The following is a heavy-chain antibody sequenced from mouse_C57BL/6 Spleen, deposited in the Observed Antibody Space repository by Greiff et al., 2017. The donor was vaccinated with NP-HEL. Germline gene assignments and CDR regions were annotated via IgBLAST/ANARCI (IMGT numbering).Heavy chain of an antibody. V-gene: IGHV3-6*01. Sequence: EVQLQESGPGLVKPSQSLSLTCSVTGYSITSGYYWNWIRQFPGNKLEWMGYISYDGSNNYNPSLQNRISITRDTSKNQFFLKLNSVTTEDTATYYCARRQPYAMDYWGQGTSVTVSS. CDR2: ISYDGSN. CDR3: ARRQPYAMDY. D-gene: IGHD3-2*01. CDR1: GYSITSGYY. J-gene: IGHJ4*01.